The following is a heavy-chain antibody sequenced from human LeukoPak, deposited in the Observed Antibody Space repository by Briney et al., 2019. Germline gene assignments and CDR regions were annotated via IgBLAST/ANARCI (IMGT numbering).Heavy chain of an antibody. J-gene: IGHJ5*02. Sequence: SETLSLTCTVSGGSISSYYWSWIRQPPGKGLEWIGNIYYSGSTNYNPSLKSRVTISVDTSKNQFSLKLSSVTAADTAVYYCTRDTGTTGEVKFDPWGQGTLVTVSS. CDR1: GGSISSYY. D-gene: IGHD4-17*01. V-gene: IGHV4-59*12. CDR2: IYYSGST. CDR3: TRDTGTTGEVKFDP.